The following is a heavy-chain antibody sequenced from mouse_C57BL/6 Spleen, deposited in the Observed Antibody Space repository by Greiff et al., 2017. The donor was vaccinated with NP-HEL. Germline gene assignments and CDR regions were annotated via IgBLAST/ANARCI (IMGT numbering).Heavy chain of an antibody. J-gene: IGHJ3*01. CDR1: GYTFTEYT. V-gene: IGHV1-62-2*01. CDR3: ARHEGPFYYGSSPAWFAY. Sequence: QVQLQQHGAELVKPGASVKLSCKASGYTFTEYTIHWVKQRSGQGLEWIGWFYPGSGSIKYNEKFKDKATLTADKSSSTVYMELSRLTSEDSAVYFCARHEGPFYYGSSPAWFAYWGQGTLVTVSA. CDR2: FYPGSGSI. D-gene: IGHD1-1*01.